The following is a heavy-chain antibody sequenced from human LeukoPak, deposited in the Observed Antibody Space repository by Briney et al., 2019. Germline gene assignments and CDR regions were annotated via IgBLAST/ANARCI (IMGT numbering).Heavy chain of an antibody. CDR1: GGSFSGYY. J-gene: IGHJ4*02. D-gene: IGHD4-11*01. V-gene: IGHV4-34*01. CDR3: ARGPYTLPDY. Sequence: SETLSLTCAVYGGSFSGYYWSWIRQPPGKGLEWIGEINHSGSTNYNPSLKSRVTISVDTSKNQFSLKLSSATAADTAVYYCARGPYTLPDYWGQGTLVTVSS. CDR2: INHSGST.